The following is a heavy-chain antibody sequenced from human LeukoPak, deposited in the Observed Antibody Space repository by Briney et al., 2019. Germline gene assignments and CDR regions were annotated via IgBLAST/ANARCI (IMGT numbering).Heavy chain of an antibody. Sequence: SETLSLTCTVSGGSISSYYWSWIRQPPGKGLEWIGYIYCSGSTNYNPSLKSRVTISVDTSKNQFSLKLSSVTAADTAVYYCARGRIYDSSGYYYLYFDYWGQGTLVTVSS. CDR2: IYCSGST. CDR3: ARGRIYDSSGYYYLYFDY. D-gene: IGHD3-22*01. V-gene: IGHV4-59*01. J-gene: IGHJ4*02. CDR1: GGSISSYY.